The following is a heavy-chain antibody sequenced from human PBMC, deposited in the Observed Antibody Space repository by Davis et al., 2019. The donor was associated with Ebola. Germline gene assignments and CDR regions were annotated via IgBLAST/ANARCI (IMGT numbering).Heavy chain of an antibody. D-gene: IGHD5-12*01. Sequence: MPSETLSLTCAVSGGSISSSNWWSWVRQPPGKGLEWIGEIYHSGSTNYNPSLKSRVTISVDKSKNQFSLKLSSVTAADTAVYYCARDPGWLRNNWFDPWGQGTLVTVSS. CDR3: ARDPGWLRNNWFDP. CDR2: IYHSGST. J-gene: IGHJ5*02. CDR1: GGSISSSNW. V-gene: IGHV4-4*02.